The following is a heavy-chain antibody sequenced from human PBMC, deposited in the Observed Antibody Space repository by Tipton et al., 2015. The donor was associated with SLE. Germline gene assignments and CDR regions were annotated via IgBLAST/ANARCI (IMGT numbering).Heavy chain of an antibody. Sequence: PLRLSCAASGFTFSSYGMHWVRQAPGKGLEWVAFIRYDGSNKYYADSVKGRFTISRDNSKNTLYLQMNSLRAEDTAVYYCAKDGMMPQGGMDVWGQGTTVTVSS. V-gene: IGHV3-30*02. D-gene: IGHD1-1*01. J-gene: IGHJ6*02. CDR2: IRYDGSNK. CDR3: AKDGMMPQGGMDV. CDR1: GFTFSSYG.